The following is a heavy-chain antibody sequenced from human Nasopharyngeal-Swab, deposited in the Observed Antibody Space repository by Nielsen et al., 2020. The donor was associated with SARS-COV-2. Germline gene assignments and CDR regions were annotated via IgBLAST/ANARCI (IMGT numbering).Heavy chain of an antibody. Sequence: ASVKVSCKASGYTFTSHDINWVRRAAGQGLEWMGWMNPKSGNTGYAQKFQGRITMTWSTSISTAYMELSSLRSEDTAMYYCARTTPKRCSGGNCYHDAFDMWGQGTMVTVSS. D-gene: IGHD2-15*01. CDR1: GYTFTSHD. V-gene: IGHV1-8*01. J-gene: IGHJ3*02. CDR2: MNPKSGNT. CDR3: ARTTPKRCSGGNCYHDAFDM.